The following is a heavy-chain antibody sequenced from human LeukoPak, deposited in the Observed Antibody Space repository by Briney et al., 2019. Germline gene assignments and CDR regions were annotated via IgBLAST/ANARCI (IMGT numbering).Heavy chain of an antibody. CDR3: ATNYALTGTGFDY. Sequence: ASVTVSCTASGYTFTSYDINWVRQATGQGLEWMGWMNPNSGNTGYAQKFQGRVTMTEDTSTDTAYMELSSLRSEDTAVYYCATNYALTGTGFDYWGQGALVTVSS. V-gene: IGHV1-8*01. D-gene: IGHD1-1*01. CDR2: MNPNSGNT. CDR1: GYTFTSYD. J-gene: IGHJ4*02.